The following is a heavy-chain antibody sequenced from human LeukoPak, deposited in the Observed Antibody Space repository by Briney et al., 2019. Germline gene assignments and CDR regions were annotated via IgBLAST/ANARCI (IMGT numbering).Heavy chain of an antibody. V-gene: IGHV4-30-2*01. CDR3: ARASLVYCGGDCYSGGGFDY. CDR1: GGSISSGGYY. Sequence: SETLSLTCTVSGGSISSGGYYWSWIRQPPGKGLEWIGYIYHSGSTYYNPSLKSRVTISVDRSKNQFSLKLSSVTAADTAVYYCARASLVYCGGDCYSGGGFDYWGQGTLVTVSS. D-gene: IGHD2-21*01. CDR2: IYHSGST. J-gene: IGHJ4*02.